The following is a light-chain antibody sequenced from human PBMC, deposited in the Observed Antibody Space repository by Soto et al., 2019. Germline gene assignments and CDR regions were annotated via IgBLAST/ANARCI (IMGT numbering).Light chain of an antibody. Sequence: DIQLTQSPSFLSASVGDRVTITCRASQSISSHVAWYRQKSGKAPMLLIYAASTLQSGVPSRFSVSGSGTELTLTISSLHPEDFATYYCQHLDSFPLAFGGGTTVQI. V-gene: IGKV1-9*01. CDR3: QHLDSFPLA. CDR2: AAS. CDR1: QSISSH. J-gene: IGKJ4*01.